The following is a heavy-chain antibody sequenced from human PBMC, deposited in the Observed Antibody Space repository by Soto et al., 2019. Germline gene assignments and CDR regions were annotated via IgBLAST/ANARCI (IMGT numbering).Heavy chain of an antibody. CDR3: KTQEIVGATRY. CDR1: GFTFRGSA. J-gene: IGHJ4*02. D-gene: IGHD1-26*01. CDR2: IRSKASSYAT. Sequence: GGSLRLSCAASGFTFRGSAVHWVRQATGKGLEWVGLIRSKASSYATGYAASVKGRFTISRDDSRNTAYLQMNSLKSEDTAVYYFKTQEIVGATRYWGQGPHVTVSS. V-gene: IGHV3-73*01.